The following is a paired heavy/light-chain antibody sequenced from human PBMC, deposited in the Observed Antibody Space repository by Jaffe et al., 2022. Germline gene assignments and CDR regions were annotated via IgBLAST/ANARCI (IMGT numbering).Light chain of an antibody. CDR2: GKN. Sequence: SSELTQDPAVSVALGQTVRITCQGDSLRSYYASWYQQKPGQAPVLVIYGKNNRPSGIPDRFSGSSSGNTASLTITGAQAEDEADYYCNSRDSSGNHLRVFGGGTKLTVL. J-gene: IGLJ2*01. V-gene: IGLV3-19*01. CDR3: NSRDSSGNHLRV. CDR1: SLRSYY.
Heavy chain of an antibody. V-gene: IGHV3-43D*04. Sequence: EVQLVESGGVVVQPGGSLRLSCAASGFTFDDYAMHWVRQAPGKGLEWVSLISWDGGSTYYADSVKGRFTISRDNSKNSLYLQMNSLRAEDTALYYCAKDINPYYYDSSGFHDAFDIWGQGTMVTVSS. D-gene: IGHD3-22*01. CDR3: AKDINPYYYDSSGFHDAFDI. J-gene: IGHJ3*02. CDR1: GFTFDDYA. CDR2: ISWDGGST.